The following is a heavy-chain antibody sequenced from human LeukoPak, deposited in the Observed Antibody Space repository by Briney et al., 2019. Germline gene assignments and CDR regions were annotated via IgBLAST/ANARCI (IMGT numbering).Heavy chain of an antibody. CDR1: GFTFSSYS. Sequence: GGSLRLSCAASGFTFSSYSMNWVRQAPGKGLEWVSSISSSSSYIYYADSVKGRFSISRDNSKSTLYLQMNSLRAEDTAVYYCARDSAAAAVYYFDYWGQGTLVTVSS. CDR3: ARDSAAAAVYYFDY. V-gene: IGHV3-21*01. D-gene: IGHD6-13*01. CDR2: ISSSSSYI. J-gene: IGHJ4*02.